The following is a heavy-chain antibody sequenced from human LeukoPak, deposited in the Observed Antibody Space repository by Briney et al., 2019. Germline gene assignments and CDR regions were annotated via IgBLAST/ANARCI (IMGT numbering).Heavy chain of an antibody. J-gene: IGHJ6*02. D-gene: IGHD4-23*01. V-gene: IGHV5-51*01. CDR1: GYSFTSYW. CDR2: IYPGDTDT. Sequence: GESPKIFCRGSGYSFTSYWIGRVRQLPGKGLEWMGIIYPGDTDTRYGPSCQGQVTISADKSISTAYLQWSGLKASDSAMYYGARLSIPGGYYYGMDVWGQGTTVTVSS. CDR3: ARLSIPGGYYYGMDV.